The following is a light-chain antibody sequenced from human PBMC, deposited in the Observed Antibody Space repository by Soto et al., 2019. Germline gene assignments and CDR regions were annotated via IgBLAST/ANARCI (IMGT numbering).Light chain of an antibody. CDR3: QQYGNSPQT. Sequence: ETELTQSPGTLSLSPGERATLSCRASQNVSRSYLAWYQQKPGQAPRLLIYGASSRASGIPDRFSGSGFGTDFTLTISRLEPEDFAVYYCQQYGNSPQTFGGGTKVDIK. J-gene: IGKJ4*01. CDR2: GAS. CDR1: QNVSRSY. V-gene: IGKV3-20*01.